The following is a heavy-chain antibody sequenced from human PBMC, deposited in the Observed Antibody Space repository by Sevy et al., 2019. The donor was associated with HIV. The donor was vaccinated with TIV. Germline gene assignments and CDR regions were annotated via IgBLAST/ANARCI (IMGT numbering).Heavy chain of an antibody. CDR2: ISSSGSAI. V-gene: IGHV3-48*03. CDR3: AREPGLHSSGYSGGFDY. J-gene: IGHJ4*02. CDR1: GFIFSSYE. D-gene: IGHD3-22*01. Sequence: GGSLRLSCEASGFIFSSYEMNWVRQAAGKGLEWISYISSSGSAIYYPDSVKGRFTVSRDNAKNLVYLQMNSLRAEDTAIYYCAREPGLHSSGYSGGFDYWGQGTLVTVSS.